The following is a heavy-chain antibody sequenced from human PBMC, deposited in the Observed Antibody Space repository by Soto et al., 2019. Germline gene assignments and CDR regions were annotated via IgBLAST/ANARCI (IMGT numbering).Heavy chain of an antibody. CDR1: GGSFSGYY. D-gene: IGHD3-3*01. CDR2: INHSGST. V-gene: IGHV4-34*01. Sequence: PSETLSLTCAVYGGSFSGYYWSWIRQPPGKGLEWIGEINHSGSTNYNPSLKSRVTISVDTSKNQFSLKLSSATAADTAVYYCARNGSYYDFWSGYYFGGGMDVWGQGTTVTVSS. CDR3: ARNGSYYDFWSGYYFGGGMDV. J-gene: IGHJ6*02.